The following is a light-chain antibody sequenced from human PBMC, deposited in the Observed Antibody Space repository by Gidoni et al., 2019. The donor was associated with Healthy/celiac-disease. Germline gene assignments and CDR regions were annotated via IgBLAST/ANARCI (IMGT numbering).Light chain of an antibody. CDR2: DAS. CDR1: QSVSSY. J-gene: IGKJ1*01. CDR3: QQRSNWPPWT. Sequence: EIVLTQSPATLSLSPGERATLSCRASQSVSSYLAWYQQKPGQAPRLLIYDASNRATGIPARFSGSGSGTDFTLTISSLEPEDFAVYYCQQRSNWPPWTFGHXTKVEIK. V-gene: IGKV3-11*01.